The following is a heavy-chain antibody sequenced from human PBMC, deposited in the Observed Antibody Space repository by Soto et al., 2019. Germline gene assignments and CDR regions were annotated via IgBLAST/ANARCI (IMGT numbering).Heavy chain of an antibody. CDR3: AAVYDTHSAYYGMDV. CDR1: GFTFTSSA. V-gene: IGHV1-58*02. J-gene: IGHJ6*02. D-gene: IGHD3-9*01. Sequence: SVKVSCKASGFTFTSSAMQWVRQARGQRLEWIGWIVVGSGNTNYAQKFQERVTITRDMSTSTAYMELSSLRSEDTAVYYCAAVYDTHSAYYGMDVWGQGTTVTVSS. CDR2: IVVGSGNT.